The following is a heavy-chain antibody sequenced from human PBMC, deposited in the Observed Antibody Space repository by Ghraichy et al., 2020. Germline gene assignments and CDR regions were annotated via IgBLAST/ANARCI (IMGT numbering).Heavy chain of an antibody. V-gene: IGHV3-7*03. Sequence: GGSLRLSCAGSGFTFSTYWMSWVRQAPGKGLEWVANIKHDGSEKYYVDSVKGRFSISRDNAKNSLYLQMTSLRAEDTAVYYCARDLRASAGYTYGGIGWFDPWGQGTLVTVSS. CDR1: GFTFSTYW. D-gene: IGHD5-18*01. J-gene: IGHJ5*02. CDR2: IKHDGSEK. CDR3: ARDLRASAGYTYGGIGWFDP.